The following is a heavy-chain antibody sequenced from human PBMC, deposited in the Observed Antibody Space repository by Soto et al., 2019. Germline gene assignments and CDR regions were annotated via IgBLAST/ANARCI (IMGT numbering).Heavy chain of an antibody. Sequence: QVQIVQSGAEVKKPGASVKVSCKASGYTFTSYAMHWVRQAPGQRLEWMGWINAGNGNTKYSQKFQGRVTITRDTNTSTAYMEISKLRSEDTAVYHCARANGGYYGMVVWGKGTTVTVSS. CDR1: GYTFTSYA. D-gene: IGHD3-10*01. CDR3: ARANGGYYGMVV. V-gene: IGHV1-3*01. CDR2: INAGNGNT. J-gene: IGHJ6*04.